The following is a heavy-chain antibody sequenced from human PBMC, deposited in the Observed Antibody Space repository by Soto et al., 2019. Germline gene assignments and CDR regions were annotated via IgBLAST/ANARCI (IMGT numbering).Heavy chain of an antibody. D-gene: IGHD3-16*01. CDR3: ARDWGAPGRGSALGYYYHFGMDV. J-gene: IGHJ6*02. V-gene: IGHV3-7*05. Sequence: EMQLVESGGGLVQPGGSLRLSCAASGFTFSTYWMNWVRQAPGKGLEWVANIKEDGSEAYYVDSVKGRFTISRDNAKNSLYLDMNSRRGEDTAVYYCARDWGAPGRGSALGYYYHFGMDVWGQGTTVTVPS. CDR2: IKEDGSEA. CDR1: GFTFSTYW.